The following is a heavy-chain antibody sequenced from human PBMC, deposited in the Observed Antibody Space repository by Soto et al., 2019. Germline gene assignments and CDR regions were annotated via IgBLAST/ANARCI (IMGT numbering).Heavy chain of an antibody. J-gene: IGHJ4*02. V-gene: IGHV1-69*01. CDR2: IIPVYGTA. CDR1: GDTFSSYA. D-gene: IGHD1-26*01. CDR3: ARDSRKYTYGGSFDY. Sequence: QVQLVQSGAEVKKPGSSVKVSCKASGDTFSSYALSWMRQAPGQGLEWMGGIIPVYGTANYAQKFQDSVTITADESTSTAYMELSSLRSEDTAVYYCARDSRKYTYGGSFDYGGQGTLVTVSS.